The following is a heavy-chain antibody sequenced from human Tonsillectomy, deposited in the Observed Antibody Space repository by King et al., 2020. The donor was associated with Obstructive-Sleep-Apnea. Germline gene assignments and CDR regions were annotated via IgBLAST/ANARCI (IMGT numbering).Heavy chain of an antibody. J-gene: IGHJ6*02. Sequence: VQLVESGGGLVKPGGSLRLSCAASGFTFSSYRMNWVRQAPGRGLEWVSYTSSSSSYINYADSVKGRFTISRDNAKNSLYLQMNSLRAEDTAVYYCARERGALIGASCYGMDGWGQGTTFTVSS. CDR3: ARERGALIGASCYGMDG. V-gene: IGHV3-21*01. D-gene: IGHD7-27*01. CDR1: GFTFSSYR. CDR2: TSSSSSYI.